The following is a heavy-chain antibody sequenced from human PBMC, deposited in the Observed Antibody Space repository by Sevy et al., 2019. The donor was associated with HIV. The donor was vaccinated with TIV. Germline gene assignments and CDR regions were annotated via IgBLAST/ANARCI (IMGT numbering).Heavy chain of an antibody. CDR3: AKWSQLPSSPFDY. Sequence: GGYLRLSCAASGFTFSNYAMSWVRQAPGKGLEWVSAISGSGGSTYYADSVKGRFTISRDNSKNTLFLQMNSLRAEDTAVYFCAKWSQLPSSPFDYWGHGTLVTVSS. CDR1: GFTFSNYA. D-gene: IGHD6-6*01. V-gene: IGHV3-23*01. J-gene: IGHJ4*01. CDR2: ISGSGGST.